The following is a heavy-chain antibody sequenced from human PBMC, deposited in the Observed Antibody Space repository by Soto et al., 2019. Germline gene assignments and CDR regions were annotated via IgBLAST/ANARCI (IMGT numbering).Heavy chain of an antibody. CDR1: GFTFSSYG. V-gene: IGHV3-30*18. J-gene: IGHJ4*02. D-gene: IGHD6-13*01. CDR3: AKGYSSSWLGYFDY. CDR2: ISYDGSNT. Sequence: PGGSLRLSCVASGFTFSSYGMHWVRQAPGKGLEWVAIISYDGSNTYYADSVKGRFTISRDNSRNTLYLQMNSLRAEDSAVYYCAKGYSSSWLGYFDYWGQGALVTVSS.